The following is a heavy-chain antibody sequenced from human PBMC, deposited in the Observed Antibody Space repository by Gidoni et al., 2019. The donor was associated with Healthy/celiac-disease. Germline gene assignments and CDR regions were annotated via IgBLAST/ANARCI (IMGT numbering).Heavy chain of an antibody. CDR1: GFTFSSYG. D-gene: IGHD1-26*01. CDR2: IWYDGSNK. V-gene: IGHV3-33*01. J-gene: IGHJ4*02. Sequence: QVQLVESGGGVAQPGRSLRLHCAASGFTFSSYGMHWVRQAPGKGLEGVAVIWYDGSNKYYADSVKGRFTISRDNSKNTLYLQMNSLRAEDTAVYYCASGPGGYFDYWGQGTLVTVSS. CDR3: ASGPGGYFDY.